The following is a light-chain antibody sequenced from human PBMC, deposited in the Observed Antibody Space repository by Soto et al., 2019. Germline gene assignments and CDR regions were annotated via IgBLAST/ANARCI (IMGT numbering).Light chain of an antibody. Sequence: EIVMTQSPATLSVSPGERATLSCRASQSVSSNLAWYQQKPGQAPRLLIYGASTRATGIPARFSGSGSGTEFTLTISSLQSEDFAVYYCQQYNNWPGYTFGQGTXXXXK. CDR3: QQYNNWPGYT. CDR2: GAS. CDR1: QSVSSN. J-gene: IGKJ2*01. V-gene: IGKV3-15*01.